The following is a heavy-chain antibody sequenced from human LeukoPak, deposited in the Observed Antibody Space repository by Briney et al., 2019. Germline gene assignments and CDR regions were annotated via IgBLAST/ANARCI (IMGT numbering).Heavy chain of an antibody. Sequence: GESLQISCMGSGYSFTNYWIGWVRQVPGSGLEWMGVIYPSDSDTRYSPSFQGQVTISADKSIDTAYLQWSSLKASDTAMYYCARQRDSGFDFGSWGQGTLVTVSS. J-gene: IGHJ4*02. CDR2: IYPSDSDT. D-gene: IGHD5-12*01. CDR1: GYSFTNYW. CDR3: ARQRDSGFDFGS. V-gene: IGHV5-51*01.